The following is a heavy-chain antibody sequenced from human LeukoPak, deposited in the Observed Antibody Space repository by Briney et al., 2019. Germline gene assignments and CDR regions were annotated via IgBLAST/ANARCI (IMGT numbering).Heavy chain of an antibody. J-gene: IGHJ6*03. Sequence: ASVTVSCKASGYTFPSYDINWVRQATGQGLEWMGWMNPNSGNTGYVQKFQGRVTIPRNTSISTAYMELSSLRSEDTAVYYCARGKGSYYYYYYYYMDVWGKGTTVTVSS. CDR2: MNPNSGNT. D-gene: IGHD1-26*01. V-gene: IGHV1-8*03. CDR1: GYTFPSYD. CDR3: ARGKGSYYYYYYYYMDV.